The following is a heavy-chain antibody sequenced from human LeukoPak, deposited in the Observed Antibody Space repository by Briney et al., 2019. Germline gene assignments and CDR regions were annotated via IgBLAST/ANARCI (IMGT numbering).Heavy chain of an antibody. CDR3: GRGPFRQYFDS. V-gene: IGHV4-59*01. Sequence: SETLSLTCTVSGASINSYYWSWIRQPPGKGLEWIGYIFYSGTTNYNPSLQSRVTISVDPSRNHFSLNLSCVTAGDTAVYYCGRGPFRQYFDSWGRGTLVTVSS. CDR2: IFYSGTT. D-gene: IGHD3-3*02. CDR1: GASINSYY. J-gene: IGHJ4*02.